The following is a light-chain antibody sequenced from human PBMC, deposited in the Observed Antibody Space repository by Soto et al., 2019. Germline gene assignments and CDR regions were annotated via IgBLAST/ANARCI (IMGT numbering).Light chain of an antibody. CDR1: QSVSSSY. CDR3: QQYGSSPPVT. J-gene: IGKJ1*01. V-gene: IGKV3-20*01. Sequence: EIVLTQSPGTLSLSPGERATLSCMASQSVSSSYLAWYQQKPGQAPRLLIDGASSRATGIPDRFSGSGSGTDFTLTISRLEPEDFAVYYCQQYGSSPPVTFGQGTKVEIK. CDR2: GAS.